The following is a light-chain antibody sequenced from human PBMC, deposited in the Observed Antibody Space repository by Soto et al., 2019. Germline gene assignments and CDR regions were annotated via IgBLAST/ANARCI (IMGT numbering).Light chain of an antibody. CDR2: GAS. J-gene: IGKJ4*01. V-gene: IGKV3-20*01. Sequence: EIVLTQSPCTLSLSPGERATLSCRASQSVSSSYLAWYQQKPGQAPRLLIYGASSRATGIPDRFSGSGSGTDFTLTISRLEPEDFAVYYCQQYGSSPPELTFGGGTKVEIK. CDR1: QSVSSSY. CDR3: QQYGSSPPELT.